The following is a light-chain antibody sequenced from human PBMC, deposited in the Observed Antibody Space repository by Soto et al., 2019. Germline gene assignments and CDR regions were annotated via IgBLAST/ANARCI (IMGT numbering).Light chain of an antibody. CDR3: QQYKDYVYT. V-gene: IGKV1-5*01. Sequence: GDRVIITCRASQTVERWMAWYQQKPGKAPKLLISDVSTLERGVPSRFSGSGSATEFTLTISGLQPVDFATYYCQQYKDYVYTFGQGTKVESK. CDR2: DVS. CDR1: QTVERW. J-gene: IGKJ2*01.